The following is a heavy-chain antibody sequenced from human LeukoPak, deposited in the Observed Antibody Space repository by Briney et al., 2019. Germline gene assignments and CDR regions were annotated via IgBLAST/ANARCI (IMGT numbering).Heavy chain of an antibody. J-gene: IGHJ6*02. CDR1: GFIFGKYW. CDR3: ARVGGTNYYYYGMDV. V-gene: IGHV3-7*03. D-gene: IGHD6-19*01. Sequence: PGGSLRLSCAASGFIFGKYWMSWVRQAPGKGLEWVANIKLDGSEKNYVDSVKGRFTISRDNTKNSLYLQMNSLRAEDTAVFYCARVGGTNYYYYGMDVWGQGTTVTVSS. CDR2: IKLDGSEK.